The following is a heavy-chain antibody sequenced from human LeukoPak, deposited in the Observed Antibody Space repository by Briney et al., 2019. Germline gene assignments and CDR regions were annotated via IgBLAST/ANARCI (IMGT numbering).Heavy chain of an antibody. CDR2: ISSSSSYI. CDR3: ASRVVYYYDSSGSLDDY. V-gene: IGHV3-21*01. Sequence: GGSLRLSCAASGFTFSSYSMNWVRQAPGKGLEWVSSISSSSSYIYYADSVKGRFTISRGNAKNSLYLQMNSLRAEDTAVYYCASRVVYYYDSSGSLDDYWGQGTLVTVSS. CDR1: GFTFSSYS. D-gene: IGHD3-22*01. J-gene: IGHJ4*02.